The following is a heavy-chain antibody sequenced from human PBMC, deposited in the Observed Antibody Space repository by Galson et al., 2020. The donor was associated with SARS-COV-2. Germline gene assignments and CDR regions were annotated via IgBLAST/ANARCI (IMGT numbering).Heavy chain of an antibody. J-gene: IGHJ3*02. CDR1: DGSFSNYY. V-gene: IGHV4-34*01. Sequence: SETLSLTCGVYDGSFSNYYWSWFRQPPGKGLEWIGEVKHSGDTKYNPSLKSRVTISVNTPESQFSLRLTSVTAADTAVYYCARDAAVTVRDGAFDIWGQGTMVTVSS. CDR3: ARDAAVTVRDGAFDI. D-gene: IGHD6-19*01. CDR2: VKHSGDT.